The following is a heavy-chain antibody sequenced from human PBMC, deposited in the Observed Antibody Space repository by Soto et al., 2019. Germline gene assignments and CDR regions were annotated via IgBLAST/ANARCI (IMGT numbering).Heavy chain of an antibody. D-gene: IGHD3-22*01. V-gene: IGHV1-69*12. J-gene: IGHJ5*02. CDR1: GGTFSSYA. Sequence: QVQLVQSGAEVKKPGSSVKVSCKASGGTFSSYAISWVRQAPGQGLEWMGGIIPIFGTANYAQKFQGRVTITADESTSTAYMELSSLRSEDTAVYYCAGTPGNRRGLLPYNWFDPWGQGTLVTVSS. CDR3: AGTPGNRRGLLPYNWFDP. CDR2: IIPIFGTA.